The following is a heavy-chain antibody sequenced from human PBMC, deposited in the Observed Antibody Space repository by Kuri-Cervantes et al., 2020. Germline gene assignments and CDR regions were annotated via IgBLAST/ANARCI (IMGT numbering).Heavy chain of an antibody. J-gene: IGHJ4*02. V-gene: IGHV3-23*01. CDR3: ARESYMVTALDY. CDR1: GFTFISYV. Sequence: GGSLRLSCEGSGFTFISYVMHWVRQAPGKGLEWVSSIDGSGKLIYYADSVKGRFTISRDNSKNTLYLQMNSLRAEDTAVYYCARESYMVTALDYWGQGTLVTVSS. D-gene: IGHD5-18*01. CDR2: IDGSGKLI.